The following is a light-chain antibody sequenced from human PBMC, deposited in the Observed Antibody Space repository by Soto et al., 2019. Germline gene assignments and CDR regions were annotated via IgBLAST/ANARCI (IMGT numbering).Light chain of an antibody. CDR3: EAWDDSLNGPV. Sequence: QSVLTQPPSASGTPGQKITISCSGSTSDIGSNTVNWYQQVPGTAPKLLIYANNQRPSGVPDRFSGPKSGTSASLAISGLQSEDEADYYCEAWDDSLNGPVFGGGTKLTVL. CDR1: TSDIGSNT. V-gene: IGLV1-44*01. CDR2: ANN. J-gene: IGLJ3*02.